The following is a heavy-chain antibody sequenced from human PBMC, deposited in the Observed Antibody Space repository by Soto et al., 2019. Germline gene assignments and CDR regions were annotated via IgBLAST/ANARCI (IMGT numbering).Heavy chain of an antibody. CDR1: GFTFGDYA. CDR2: IRSKAYGGTT. J-gene: IGHJ6*03. V-gene: IGHV3-49*03. D-gene: IGHD3-22*01. Sequence: PGGSLRLSCTASGFTFGDYAMSWFRQAPGKGLEWVGFIRSKAYGGTTEYAASVKGRFTISRDDSKSIAYLQMNSLKTEDTAVYYCTRDRVVIGYYYYYMDVWGKGTTVTVSS. CDR3: TRDRVVIGYYYYYMDV.